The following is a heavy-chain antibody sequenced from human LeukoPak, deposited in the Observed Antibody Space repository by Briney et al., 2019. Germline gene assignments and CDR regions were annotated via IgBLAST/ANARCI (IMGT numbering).Heavy chain of an antibody. CDR3: ARDRSAYYYVVDY. CDR2: INPNSGGT. J-gene: IGHJ4*02. D-gene: IGHD3-10*02. V-gene: IGHV1-2*02. CDR1: GYTFTGYY. Sequence: APVKVSCKASGYTFTGYYMHWVRQAPGQGLEWMGWINPNSGGTNYAQKFQGRVTMTRDTSISTAYMELSRLRSDDTAVYYCARDRSAYYYVVDYWGQGTLVTVSS.